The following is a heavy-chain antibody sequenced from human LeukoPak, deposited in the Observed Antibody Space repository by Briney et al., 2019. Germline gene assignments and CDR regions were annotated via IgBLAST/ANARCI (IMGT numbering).Heavy chain of an antibody. CDR3: SRTPQDCSAGSCYSSLGY. V-gene: IGHV2-70*11. CDR1: GFSLTTSGVC. Sequence: RGSGPTLVNPTQTLTLTCTFSGFSLTTSGVCVSWIRQPPGKALEWLARIDWDDDKYYSTSLKTRLTISKDTSKNQVVLTMTNMDPVDTATYYGSRTPQDCSAGSCYSSLGYWGQGTLVTVSS. D-gene: IGHD2-15*01. J-gene: IGHJ4*02. CDR2: IDWDDDK.